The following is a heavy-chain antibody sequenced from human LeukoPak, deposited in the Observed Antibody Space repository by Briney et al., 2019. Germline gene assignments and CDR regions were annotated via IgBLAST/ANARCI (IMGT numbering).Heavy chain of an antibody. CDR2: INPSGGST. CDR3: ARGDSAGYSGSSVPFDY. D-gene: IGHD1-26*01. CDR1: GYTFTSYY. J-gene: IGHJ4*02. Sequence: ASVKVSCKASGYTFTSYYMHWVRQAPGQGPEWMGIINPSGGSTSYAQKFQGRVTMTRDMSTSTVYMELSSLRSEDTAVYYCARGDSAGYSGSSVPFDYWGQGTLVTVSS. V-gene: IGHV1-46*01.